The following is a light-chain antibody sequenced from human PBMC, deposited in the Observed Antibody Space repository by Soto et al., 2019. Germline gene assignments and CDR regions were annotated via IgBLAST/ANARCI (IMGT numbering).Light chain of an antibody. V-gene: IGKV3-15*01. CDR1: QSVSSN. J-gene: IGKJ1*01. CDR2: GAS. Sequence: EIVMTQSPATLSVSPEERVTLSCRASQSVSSNLAWYQQKPGQAPRLLISGASTRATGVPARFSGSGSGTEFTLTISSLQSEDFALYHCQQYNSWPPTFGQGTRWIS. CDR3: QQYNSWPPT.